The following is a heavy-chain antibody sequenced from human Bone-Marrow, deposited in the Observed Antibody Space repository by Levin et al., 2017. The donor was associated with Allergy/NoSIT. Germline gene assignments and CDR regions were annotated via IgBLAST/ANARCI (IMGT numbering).Heavy chain of an antibody. CDR2: ISYDGSNK. J-gene: IGHJ6*02. Sequence: GGSLRLSCVASEFTFSRYGMHWVRQAPGKGLEWVAVISYDGSNKYYTDSVKGRFTISRDNSKKTVSLQMNSLRAEDTAVYYCAKDLYYDILPARPPDYYYYGMDVWGQGTTVTVSS. D-gene: IGHD3-9*01. CDR3: AKDLYYDILPARPPDYYYYGMDV. CDR1: EFTFSRYG. V-gene: IGHV3-30*18.